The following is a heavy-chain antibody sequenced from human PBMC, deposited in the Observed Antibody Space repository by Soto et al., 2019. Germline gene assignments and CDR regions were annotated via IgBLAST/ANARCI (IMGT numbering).Heavy chain of an antibody. CDR3: ARPGIGYDC. D-gene: IGHD3-10*01. V-gene: IGHV3-74*01. CDR2: INSAGTTT. J-gene: IGHJ4*02. Sequence: EVQLVESGGGLVQPGGSVRLSCAASGFTFSSYWMHWVRQAPGKGLVWVSRINSAGTTTSYADSVKGRFTISRDNAKNTLYLQMNSLRGEDTAMYYCARPGIGYDCWGQGTMVTVSS. CDR1: GFTFSSYW.